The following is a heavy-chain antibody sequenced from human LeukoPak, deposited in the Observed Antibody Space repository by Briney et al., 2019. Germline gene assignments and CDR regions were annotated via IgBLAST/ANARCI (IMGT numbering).Heavy chain of an antibody. D-gene: IGHD3-10*01. Sequence: SETLSLTCAVYGGSFSTYYWGWVRRTPGNGREWIAEINHSGSTNYNPSLKSRVTVSIDTSKNQFSLKLTSVTAADTGIYFCARHGLGRGVYITRQYNYYMDVWDTGTTVTVSS. J-gene: IGHJ6*03. CDR2: INHSGST. CDR1: GGSFSTYY. V-gene: IGHV4-34*01. CDR3: ARHGLGRGVYITRQYNYYMDV.